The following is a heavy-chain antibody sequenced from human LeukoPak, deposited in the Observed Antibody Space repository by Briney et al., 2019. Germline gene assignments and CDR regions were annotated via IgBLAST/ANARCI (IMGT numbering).Heavy chain of an antibody. CDR3: ARAEDQGRYFDWWPGFDP. J-gene: IGHJ5*02. CDR1: GGTFSSYV. V-gene: IGHV1-69*13. D-gene: IGHD3-9*01. Sequence: PVKVSCKASGGTFSSYVIYWVRQAPGQGLEWMGGILPIFGTAIYAQHFQGRLTITADEPTNSAYMELNRLRSDDTAVYYCARAEDQGRYFDWWPGFDPWGQGTLVTVSS. CDR2: ILPIFGTA.